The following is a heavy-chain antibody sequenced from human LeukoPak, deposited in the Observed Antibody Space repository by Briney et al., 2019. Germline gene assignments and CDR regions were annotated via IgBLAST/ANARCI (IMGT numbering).Heavy chain of an antibody. D-gene: IGHD3-22*01. J-gene: IGHJ3*02. V-gene: IGHV3-23*01. CDR2: ISGSGGST. CDR1: GFTFSSYA. CDR3: ASPRGITMIVMVPTQASAFDI. Sequence: PGGSLRLSCAASGFTFSSYAMSWVRQAPGKGLEWVSAISGSGGSTYYADSVKGRFTISRDNSKNTLYLQMNSLRAEDTAVYYCASPRGITMIVMVPTQASAFDIWGQGTMVTVSS.